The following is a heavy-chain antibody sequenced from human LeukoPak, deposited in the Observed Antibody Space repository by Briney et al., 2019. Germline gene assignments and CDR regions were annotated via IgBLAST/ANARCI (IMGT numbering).Heavy chain of an antibody. Sequence: HPGGSLRLSCAASGFIFSSYGMHWVRQAPSKGLEWVAFIRYDGRNKYYADSVKGRFTISRDNSKNTLYLQMNSLRGEDTAVYYCAKDSLRERIVGSTTRGVNDYWGQGTLVTVSS. CDR1: GFIFSSYG. CDR3: AKDSLRERIVGSTTRGVNDY. J-gene: IGHJ4*02. D-gene: IGHD1-26*01. CDR2: IRYDGRNK. V-gene: IGHV3-30*02.